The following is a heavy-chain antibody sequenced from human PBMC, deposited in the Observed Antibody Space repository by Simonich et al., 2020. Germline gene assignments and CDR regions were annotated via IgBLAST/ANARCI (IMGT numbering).Heavy chain of an antibody. CDR1: GGSFSGYY. CDR2: INHSGSN. V-gene: IGHV4-34*01. D-gene: IGHD1-1*01. Sequence: QVQLQQWGAGLLKPSETLSLTCAVYGGSFSGYYWSWIRQPPGKGLEWIGEINHSGSNNYNPSLKRRVTISVDTSKNQFSLKLSSVTAADTAVYYWARRANWNWYFDLWGRGTLVTVSS. CDR3: ARRANWNWYFDL. J-gene: IGHJ2*01.